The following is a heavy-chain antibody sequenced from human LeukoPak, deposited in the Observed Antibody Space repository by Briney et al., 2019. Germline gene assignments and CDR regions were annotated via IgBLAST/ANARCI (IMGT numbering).Heavy chain of an antibody. CDR2: IIPIFGTA. J-gene: IGHJ4*02. D-gene: IGHD3-22*01. V-gene: IGHV1-69*13. CDR3: ARVNSFRIVVGYYFDY. CDR1: GGTFSSYA. Sequence: VASVKVSCKASGGTFSSYAISLVRQAPGQGLEWMGGIIPIFGTANYAQKFQGRVTITADESTSTAYMELSSLRSEDAAVYYCARVNSFRIVVGYYFDYWGQGTLVTVSS.